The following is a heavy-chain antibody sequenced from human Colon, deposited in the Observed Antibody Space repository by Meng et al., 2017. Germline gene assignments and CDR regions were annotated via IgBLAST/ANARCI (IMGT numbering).Heavy chain of an antibody. D-gene: IGHD3-10*01. V-gene: IGHV3-9*01. CDR3: VKDRHAFSYGWGIHY. J-gene: IGHJ4*02. Sequence: GGSLRLSCGASGFRFDDYGMHWVRQAPGKGLEWVAGISWSSGIIGYADSVKGRFTISRDNANNSLYLQMNSLRAEDTALYYCVKDRHAFSYGWGIHYWGQGTLVTVSS. CDR1: GFRFDDYG. CDR2: ISWSSGII.